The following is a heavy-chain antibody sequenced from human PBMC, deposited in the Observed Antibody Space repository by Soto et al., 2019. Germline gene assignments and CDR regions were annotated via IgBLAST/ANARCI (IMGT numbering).Heavy chain of an antibody. CDR2: ISSSSSYT. CDR3: ARTYRRDGYNFYAFDI. CDR1: GFTFSDYY. Sequence: VQLVESGGGWVWRGGSLRLSCAASGFTFSDYYMSWIRQAPGKGLEWVSYISSSSSYTNYADSVKGRFTISRDNAKNSLYLQMNSLRAEDTAVYYCARTYRRDGYNFYAFDIWGQGTMVTVSS. D-gene: IGHD5-12*01. V-gene: IGHV3-11*06. J-gene: IGHJ3*02.